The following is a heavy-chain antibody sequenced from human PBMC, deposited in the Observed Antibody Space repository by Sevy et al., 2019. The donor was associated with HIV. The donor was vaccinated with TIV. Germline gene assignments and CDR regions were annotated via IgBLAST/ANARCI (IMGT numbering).Heavy chain of an antibody. CDR2: IYPGDSDT. CDR3: ARLPLRYCSGGSCPSYYYYMDV. CDR1: GYSFTSYW. D-gene: IGHD2-15*01. V-gene: IGHV5-51*01. J-gene: IGHJ6*03. Sequence: GGSLRLSCKGSGYSFTSYWIGWVRQMPGKGLEWMGIIYPGDSDTRYSPSFQGQVTISADKSISTAYLQWSSLKASDTAMYYCARLPLRYCSGGSCPSYYYYMDVWGKGTTVTVSS.